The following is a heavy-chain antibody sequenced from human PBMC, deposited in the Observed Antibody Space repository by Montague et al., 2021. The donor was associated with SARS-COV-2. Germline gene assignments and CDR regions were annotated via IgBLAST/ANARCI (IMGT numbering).Heavy chain of an antibody. Sequence: STTYADSVKGRFTFSRDNAKNSLYLQINSLRVEDTAVYYCVREHDYVNYAFDYGGQGTLVSVS. J-gene: IGHJ4*02. V-gene: IGHV3-20*03. CDR2: ST. CDR3: VREHDYVNYAFDY. D-gene: IGHD3-16*01.